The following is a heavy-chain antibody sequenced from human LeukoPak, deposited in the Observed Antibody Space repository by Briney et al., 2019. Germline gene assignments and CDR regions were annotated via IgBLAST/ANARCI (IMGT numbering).Heavy chain of an antibody. CDR3: AKDIRGGLAAAGPDY. CDR2: ITFSSSHI. D-gene: IGHD6-13*01. Sequence: GGSLRLSCAASGFTFSGYVMTWVRQAPGKGLECVSSITFSSSHIYYADSVKGRFTISRDNTKDSLYLQMNSLRAEDTALYYCAKDIRGGLAAAGPDYWGQGTLVTVSS. J-gene: IGHJ4*02. CDR1: GFTFSGYV. V-gene: IGHV3-21*04.